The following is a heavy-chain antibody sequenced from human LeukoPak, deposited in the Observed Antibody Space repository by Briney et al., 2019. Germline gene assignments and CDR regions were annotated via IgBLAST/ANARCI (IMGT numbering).Heavy chain of an antibody. V-gene: IGHV5-51*01. CDR2: IYPGDSDT. CDR3: VRLRLGEPYYFDY. J-gene: IGHJ4*02. D-gene: IGHD3-16*01. CDR1: GYSFTSYW. Sequence: GESLKMSCKGSGYSFTSYWIGWVRQMPGKGLECMGIIYPGDSDTRYSPSFQGQVTISADKSISTAYLQWSSLKASDTAMYYCVRLRLGEPYYFDYWGQGTLVTVSS.